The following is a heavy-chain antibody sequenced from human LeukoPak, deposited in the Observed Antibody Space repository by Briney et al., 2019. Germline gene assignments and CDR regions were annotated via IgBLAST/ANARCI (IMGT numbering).Heavy chain of an antibody. D-gene: IGHD6-13*01. Sequence: SETLSLTCSVSGGSVSNADYYWGWIRQAPGKGLEWIGSIFYGERNHYNPSLKSRATMSVDTSKNQFSLKLTSVTAADAAMYYCARQLPTAAADTRGYFEYWGQGAVVTVSS. CDR2: IFYGERN. V-gene: IGHV4-39*01. J-gene: IGHJ4*01. CDR3: ARQLPTAAADTRGYFEY. CDR1: GGSVSNADYY.